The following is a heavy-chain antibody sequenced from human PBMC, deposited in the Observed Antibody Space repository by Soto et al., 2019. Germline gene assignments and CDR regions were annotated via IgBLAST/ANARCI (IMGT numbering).Heavy chain of an antibody. CDR3: ARGTWLVY. D-gene: IGHD6-19*01. CDR2: INHSGST. Sequence: QVQLQQWGAGLLKPSETLSLTCAVYGGSFSGYYWSWIRQPPGKGLEWIGEINHSGSTNYNPSLKRRVTISVDTSKHQFSLKLSSVTAADTAVYYCARGTWLVYWCQGTLVTVSS. V-gene: IGHV4-34*01. J-gene: IGHJ4*02. CDR1: GGSFSGYY.